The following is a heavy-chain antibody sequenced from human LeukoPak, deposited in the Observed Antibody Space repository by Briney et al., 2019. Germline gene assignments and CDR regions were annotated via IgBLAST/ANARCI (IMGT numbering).Heavy chain of an antibody. J-gene: IGHJ4*02. CDR2: IRFDGSNK. Sequence: GGSLRLSCVGSGFSFKNYGMDGVRQAPGKGLEWVAFIRFDGSNKYYADSVKGRFTISRDNSKNTLYLQMNSLRVEDTAVYYCARSFSYGGIHYWGQGTLVTVSS. CDR1: GFSFKNYG. V-gene: IGHV3-30*02. CDR3: ARSFSYGGIHY. D-gene: IGHD5-18*01.